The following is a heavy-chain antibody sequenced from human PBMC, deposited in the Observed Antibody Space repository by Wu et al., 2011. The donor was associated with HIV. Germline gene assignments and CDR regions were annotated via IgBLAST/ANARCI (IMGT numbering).Heavy chain of an antibody. CDR3: ARGTDSHYYYYYYMDV. J-gene: IGHJ6*03. CDR2: VLPLFGTP. D-gene: IGHD3-22*01. V-gene: IGHV1-69*15. Sequence: QVQLVQSGAEVREPGSSVKMSCRASGDSFNNYAISWVRQAPGQGLEWLGRVLPLFGTPTYAQRIQNRATISADESTSTVSLELSSLRYDDTAIYYCARGTDSHYYYYYYMDVWARDHGHRLL. CDR1: GDSFNNYA.